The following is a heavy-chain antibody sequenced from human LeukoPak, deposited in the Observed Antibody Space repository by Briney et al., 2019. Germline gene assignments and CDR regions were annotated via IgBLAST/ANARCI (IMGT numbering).Heavy chain of an antibody. CDR3: AKGDIVVVPAATRFGY. D-gene: IGHD2-2*01. CDR1: GFTFSSYG. CDR2: ISYDGSNK. V-gene: IGHV3-30*18. Sequence: GRSLRLSCAASGFTFSSYGMHWVRQAPGKGLEWVAVISYDGSNKYYADSVKGRFTISRDNSQSTLYLQMNSLRPEDTALYYCAKGDIVVVPAATRFGYWGQGTLVTVSS. J-gene: IGHJ4*02.